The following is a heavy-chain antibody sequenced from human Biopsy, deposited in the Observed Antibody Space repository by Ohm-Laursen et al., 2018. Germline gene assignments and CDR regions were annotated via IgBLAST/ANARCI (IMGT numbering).Heavy chain of an antibody. V-gene: IGHV1-18*01. CDR3: VRGTGSQYFDY. CDR2: ISTYNGNT. Sequence: ASVKVSCKASGYTFTTYAISWVRQAPGQGLEWMGWISTYNGNTNYAQKVQGRVTMTIDSSASTAYLELRSLRSDDTAFYYCVRGTGSQYFDYWGRGTLVTVSS. J-gene: IGHJ4*02. D-gene: IGHD1-26*01. CDR1: GYTFTTYA.